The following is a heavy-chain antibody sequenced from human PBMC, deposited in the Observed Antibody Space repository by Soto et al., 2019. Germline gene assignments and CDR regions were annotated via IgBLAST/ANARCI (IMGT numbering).Heavy chain of an antibody. CDR1: GFTFSSYS. J-gene: IGHJ6*02. CDR3: ARRSGWMVAYYYGMDV. V-gene: IGHV3-21*01. CDR2: ISSSSSYI. D-gene: IGHD5-12*01. Sequence: GGSLRLSCAASGFTFSSYSMNWVRQAPGKGLEWVSSISSSSSYIYYADSVKGRFTISRDNAKNSLYLQMNSLRAEDTAVYYCARRSGWMVAYYYGMDVWGQGTTVTVSS.